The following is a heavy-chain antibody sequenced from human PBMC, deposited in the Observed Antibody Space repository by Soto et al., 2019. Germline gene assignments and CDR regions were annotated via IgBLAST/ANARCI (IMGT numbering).Heavy chain of an antibody. CDR2: INPNSGGT. Sequence: GASVKVSCKASGYTFTGYYVHWVRQAPGQGLEWMGWINPNSGGTNYAQKLQGWVTMTRNTSINTAYMEVNRLRDDDTAVYYCARDRSQYSNTYYFDYWGQGTPVTVSS. J-gene: IGHJ4*02. D-gene: IGHD4-4*01. CDR3: ARDRSQYSNTYYFDY. CDR1: GYTFTGYY. V-gene: IGHV1-2*04.